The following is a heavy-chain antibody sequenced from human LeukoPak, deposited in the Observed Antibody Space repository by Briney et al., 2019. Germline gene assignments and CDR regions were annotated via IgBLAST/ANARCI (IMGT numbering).Heavy chain of an antibody. J-gene: IGHJ5*02. CDR1: GGSISSGGYS. CDR3: TRLQIAVAGPNWFDP. V-gene: IGHV3-7*01. D-gene: IGHD6-19*01. Sequence: ETLSLTCAVSGGSISSGGYSWSWVRQAPGKGLEWVANIKQDGSVQFYMDSLKGRFSVSRDNAKNSLYLQMNGLRVEDTAVYYCTRLQIAVAGPNWFDPWGQGTLVTVSS. CDR2: IKQDGSVQ.